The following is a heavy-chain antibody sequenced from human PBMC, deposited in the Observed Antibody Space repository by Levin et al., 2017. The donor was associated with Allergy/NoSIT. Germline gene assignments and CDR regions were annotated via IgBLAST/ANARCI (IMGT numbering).Heavy chain of an antibody. Sequence: GGSLRLSCAASGFTFDDYAMNWVRQAPGKGLEWVSGISWNSGTIAYADSVKGRFTISRDNAKNSLYLQMDSLRAEDTALYYCARAYCSSISCYRFDPWGQGTLVTVSS. V-gene: IGHV3-9*01. CDR2: ISWNSGTI. CDR1: GFTFDDYA. D-gene: IGHD2-2*02. CDR3: ARAYCSSISCYRFDP. J-gene: IGHJ5*02.